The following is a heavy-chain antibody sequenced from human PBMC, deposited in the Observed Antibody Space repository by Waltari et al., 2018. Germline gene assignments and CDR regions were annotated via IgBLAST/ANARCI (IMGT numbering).Heavy chain of an antibody. CDR1: GFTFSNYW. J-gene: IGHJ4*02. CDR3: TRGEINYSRFDY. Sequence: EVQLVESGGDLVQPGGSLRLSCAASGFTFSNYWMHWVRQAPGKERAWVSRINVDGSSTVYASSVAGRFTISRDNAKNTVYLEMSGLRAEDTAVYYCTRGEINYSRFDYWGQGSLVTVSS. V-gene: IGHV3-74*01. D-gene: IGHD4-4*01. CDR2: INVDGSST.